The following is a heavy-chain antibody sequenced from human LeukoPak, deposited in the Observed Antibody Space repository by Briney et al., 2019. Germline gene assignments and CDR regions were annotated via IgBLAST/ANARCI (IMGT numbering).Heavy chain of an antibody. V-gene: IGHV4-30-2*01. J-gene: IGHJ3*02. CDR1: GGSICSGGYS. CDR3: ARLTGAPDAFDI. Sequence: SETLSLTCAVSGGSICSGGYSWSWIRQPLGKGLEWIEHIYHSGSTYYNPSLKSRVTISVDRSKNQFSLKLSSVTAADTAVYYCARLTGAPDAFDIWGQGTMVTVSS. D-gene: IGHD1-20*01. CDR2: IYHSGST.